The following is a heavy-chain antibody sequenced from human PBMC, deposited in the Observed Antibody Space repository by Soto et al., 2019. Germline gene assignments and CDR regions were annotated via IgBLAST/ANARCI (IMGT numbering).Heavy chain of an antibody. CDR3: ARKTQGSAVDI. J-gene: IGHJ3*02. V-gene: IGHV6-1*01. Sequence: SQTLSLTCALSGDSVSSDSASWSWIRQSPSRGLEWLGRTYYRSKWYYNYALSVQGRMTINPDTSKNQFSLQLNSVTPEDTAVYYCARKTQGSAVDIWGQGTMVTVSS. CDR1: GDSVSSDSAS. CDR2: TYYRSKWYY.